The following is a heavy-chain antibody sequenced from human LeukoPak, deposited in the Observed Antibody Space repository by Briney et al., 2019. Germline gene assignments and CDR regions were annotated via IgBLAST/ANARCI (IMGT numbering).Heavy chain of an antibody. CDR1: GFTFGDYA. CDR2: IASETYGGTA. J-gene: IGHJ4*02. CDR3: TRDQTPYY. V-gene: IGHV3-49*04. Sequence: GGSLRLSCTASGFTFGDYAMTWVRQAPGKGLEWVGFIASETYGGTAEYAASVKGRFIISRDDSKSIAYLQMNSLKTEDTAVCYCTRDQTPYYWGQGTLVTVSS.